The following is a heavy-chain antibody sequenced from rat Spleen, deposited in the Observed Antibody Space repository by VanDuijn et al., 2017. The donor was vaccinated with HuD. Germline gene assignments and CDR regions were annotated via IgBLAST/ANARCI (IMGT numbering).Heavy chain of an antibody. J-gene: IGHJ2*01. CDR1: GFTFSDYN. D-gene: IGHD1-11*01. V-gene: IGHV5-7*01. Sequence: EVQLVESGGGLVQPGRSLKLSCVASGFTFSDYNMAWVRQAPKKGLDWVATINYDGRGTYYRGSVTGRFTISRDNAKSTLYLQMDSLRSEETATYYCTKHAVTTGVDYFDYWGQGVMVTVSS. CDR2: INYDGRGT. CDR3: TKHAVTTGVDYFDY.